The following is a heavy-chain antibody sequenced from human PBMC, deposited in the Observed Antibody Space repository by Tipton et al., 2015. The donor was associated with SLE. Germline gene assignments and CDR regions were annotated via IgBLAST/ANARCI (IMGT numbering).Heavy chain of an antibody. CDR2: IYTSGST. Sequence: LRLSCTVSGGSISSGSYYWSWIRQPAGKGLEWIGHIYTSGSTNYNPSLKSRVTISVDTSKNQFSLKLSSVTAADTAVYYCARTRIAAAGTGSGTTFWFDPWGQGTLVTVSS. CDR1: GGSISSGSYY. J-gene: IGHJ5*02. V-gene: IGHV4-61*09. D-gene: IGHD6-13*01. CDR3: ARTRIAAAGTGSGTTFWFDP.